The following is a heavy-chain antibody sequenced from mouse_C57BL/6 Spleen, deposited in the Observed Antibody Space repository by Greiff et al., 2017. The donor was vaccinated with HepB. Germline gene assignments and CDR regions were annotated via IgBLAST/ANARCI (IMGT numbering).Heavy chain of an antibody. J-gene: IGHJ1*03. CDR2: IDPSDSYT. D-gene: IGHD1-1*01. CDR1: GYTFTSYW. V-gene: IGHV1-69*01. Sequence: QVQLQQPGAELVMPGASVKLSCKASGYTFTSYWMHWVKQRPRQGLEWIGEIDPSDSYTNYNQKFKGKSTLTVDKSSSTAYMQLSSLTSEDSAVYYCARGGTTVVATNFDVWGTGTTVTVSS. CDR3: ARGGTTVVATNFDV.